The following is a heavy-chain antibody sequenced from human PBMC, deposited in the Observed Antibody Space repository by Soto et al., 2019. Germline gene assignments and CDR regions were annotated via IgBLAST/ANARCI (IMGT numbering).Heavy chain of an antibody. D-gene: IGHD2-2*01. V-gene: IGHV1-69*12. J-gene: IGHJ5*02. CDR3: ARAPLHCISTSCLDNWFDP. CDR2: IIPIFGTA. Sequence: QVQLVQSGAEVKRPGSSVKVSCKASGGTFSSSAISWVRQAPGQGLEWMGGIIPIFGTANYAQKFQGRVTITAAEXXSXAXXELSSLRSEDTAVYYCARAPLHCISTSCLDNWFDPWGQGTLVTVSS. CDR1: GGTFSSSA.